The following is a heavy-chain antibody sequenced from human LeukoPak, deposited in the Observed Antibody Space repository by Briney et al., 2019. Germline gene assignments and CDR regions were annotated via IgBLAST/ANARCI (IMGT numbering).Heavy chain of an antibody. CDR3: ARGHRTSSAYHCNAMDV. Sequence: SETLSLTFTVSGGSISSGSYWWSLIRQHPERSLKWIGYHYYSGNTYYNPSLKSRVSISVDTSKNQLSLTLTSVTAADTAVYYCARGHRTSSAYHCNAMDVWGQGTTVTVSS. J-gene: IGHJ6*02. CDR1: GGSISSGSYW. D-gene: IGHD2-8*01. V-gene: IGHV4-31*03. CDR2: HYYSGNT.